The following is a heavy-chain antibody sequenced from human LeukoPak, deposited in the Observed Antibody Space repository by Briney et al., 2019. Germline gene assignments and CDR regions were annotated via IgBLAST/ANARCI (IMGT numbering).Heavy chain of an antibody. J-gene: IGHJ6*02. CDR3: ARDNIVATIYAPYYYGMDV. V-gene: IGHV1-18*01. Sequence: GASVKVSGKASGYTFTSYGISWVRQAPGQGLEWMGWISAYNGNTNYAQKLQGRVTMTTDTSTSTAYMELRSLRSDDTAVYYCARDNIVATIYAPYYYGMDVWGQGTTVTVSS. D-gene: IGHD5-12*01. CDR2: ISAYNGNT. CDR1: GYTFTSYG.